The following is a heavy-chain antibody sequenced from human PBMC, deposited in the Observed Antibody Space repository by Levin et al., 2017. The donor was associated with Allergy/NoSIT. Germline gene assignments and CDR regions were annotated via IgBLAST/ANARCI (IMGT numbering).Heavy chain of an antibody. Sequence: SETLSLTCAVYGGSFSGYYWSWIRQPPGKGLEWIGEINHSGSTNYNPSLKSRVTISVDTSKNQFSLKLSSVTAADTAVYYCATKYSYGSPDDYWGQGTLVTVSS. CDR2: INHSGST. CDR3: ATKYSYGSPDDY. V-gene: IGHV4-34*01. D-gene: IGHD5-18*01. J-gene: IGHJ4*02. CDR1: GGSFSGYY.